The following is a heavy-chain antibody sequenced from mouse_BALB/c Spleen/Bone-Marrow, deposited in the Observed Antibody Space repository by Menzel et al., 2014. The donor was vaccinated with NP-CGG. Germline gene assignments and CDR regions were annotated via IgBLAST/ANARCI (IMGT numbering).Heavy chain of an antibody. CDR3: ARRWLPYAMDY. Sequence: EVQLQQSGPELVKPGASVKMSCKASGYTFTSYIMHWVKQKPGHGLEWIGYINPYNDGTKYNEKFKGKATLTSDKSSSTAYMELSSLTSEDSAVYYCARRWLPYAMDYWGQGTSVTVSS. J-gene: IGHJ4*01. CDR2: INPYNDGT. V-gene: IGHV1-14*01. D-gene: IGHD2-3*01. CDR1: GYTFTSYI.